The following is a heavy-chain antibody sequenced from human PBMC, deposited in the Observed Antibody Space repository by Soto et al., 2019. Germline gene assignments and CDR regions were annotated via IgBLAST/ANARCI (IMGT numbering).Heavy chain of an antibody. V-gene: IGHV3-11*01. CDR2: IDKTGDTV. CDR1: GFTFTDWY. Sequence: GGSLRLSCATSGFTFTDWYMSWIRQAPGKGLEWISYIDKTGDTVSYADSVRGRFTISRDNAQNSLDLHLNSLTPEDTAVYYCVHGHWWLVSWGQGALVPVSS. D-gene: IGHD2-8*02. J-gene: IGHJ4*02. CDR3: VHGHWWLVS.